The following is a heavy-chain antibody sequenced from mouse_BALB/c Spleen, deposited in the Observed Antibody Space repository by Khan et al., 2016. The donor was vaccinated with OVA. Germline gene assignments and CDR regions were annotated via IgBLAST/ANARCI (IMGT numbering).Heavy chain of an antibody. D-gene: IGHD1-2*01. J-gene: IGHJ3*01. CDR1: GYTFTDYY. CDR2: ISPGSGDT. Sequence: QIQLVQSGPELKKPGETVKISCKASGYTFTDYYINWVKQRTGQGLEWIGEISPGSGDTYYNEKFKGKATLTADKSSSTVYMQLSSLTAEASAVYFWARRNYFGYTFAYWGQGTLVTVSA. CDR3: ARRNYFGYTFAY. V-gene: IGHV1-77*01.